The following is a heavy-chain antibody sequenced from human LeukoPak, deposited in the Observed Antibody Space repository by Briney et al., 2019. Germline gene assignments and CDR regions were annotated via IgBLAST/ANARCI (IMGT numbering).Heavy chain of an antibody. CDR2: ISFSGST. Sequence: SETLSLTCTVSGGSISRSDSYWGWIRQPPRKGLEWIGSISFSGSTYYNPSLKSRVTISIDTSKNQFSLNLTFVTAADTAVYYCARDQQYQRPAGWFDPWGQGTLVTVSS. D-gene: IGHD2-2*01. CDR1: GGSISRSDSY. V-gene: IGHV4-39*01. J-gene: IGHJ5*02. CDR3: ARDQQYQRPAGWFDP.